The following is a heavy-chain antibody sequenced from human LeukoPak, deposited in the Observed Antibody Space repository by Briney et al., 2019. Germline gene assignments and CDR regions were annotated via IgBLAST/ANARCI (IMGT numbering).Heavy chain of an antibody. D-gene: IGHD3-16*02. Sequence: GGSLRLSCAASGFTFSSYAMNWVRQAPGKGLEWVAFTRYDGSNKYYADSVKGRFTISRDNSKNTLYLQMNSLRAEDTAVYYCAKLRGYVWGSYRKNDAFDIWGQGTMVTVSS. J-gene: IGHJ3*02. V-gene: IGHV3-30*02. CDR3: AKLRGYVWGSYRKNDAFDI. CDR1: GFTFSSYA. CDR2: TRYDGSNK.